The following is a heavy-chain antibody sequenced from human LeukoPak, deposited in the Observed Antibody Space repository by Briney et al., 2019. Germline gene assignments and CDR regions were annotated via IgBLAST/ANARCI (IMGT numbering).Heavy chain of an antibody. V-gene: IGHV1-8*01. CDR1: GYTFTSYD. CDR3: ARPTGYCSSTSCYASDY. CDR2: MNSNSGNT. J-gene: IGHJ4*02. D-gene: IGHD2-2*01. Sequence: GASVKVSCKASGYTFTSYDINWVRQATGQGLEWMGWMNSNSGNTGYAQKFQGRVTMTRNTSISTAYMELSSLRSEDTAMYYCARPTGYCSSTSCYASDYWGQGTLVTVSS.